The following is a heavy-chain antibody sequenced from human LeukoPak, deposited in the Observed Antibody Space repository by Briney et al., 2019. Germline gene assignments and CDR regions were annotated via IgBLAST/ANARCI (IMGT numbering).Heavy chain of an antibody. J-gene: IGHJ4*02. D-gene: IGHD3-10*01. CDR1: GGSISSSSYY. CDR3: ASYYNVVFDY. CDR2: IYYSGST. Sequence: SETLSLTCTVSGGSISSSSYYWGWIRQPPGKGLEWIGSIYYSGSTYYNPSLKSRVTISVDTSKNQLSLKLSSVTAADTAVYYCASYYNVVFDYWGQGTLVTVSS. V-gene: IGHV4-39*01.